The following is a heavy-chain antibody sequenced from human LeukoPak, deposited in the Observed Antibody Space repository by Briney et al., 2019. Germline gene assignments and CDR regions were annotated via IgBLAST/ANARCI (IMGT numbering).Heavy chain of an antibody. CDR2: ISAYNGNT. J-gene: IGHJ4*02. Sequence: ASVKVSCKTSGYTFTSYGISWVRQAPGQGLEWMRWISAYNGNTNYAEKLQGRVTMSIDTSTSTAYMELRSLRSDDTAVYYCAREKGTYSSSLGDYWGQGTLVTVSS. CDR3: AREKGTYSSSLGDY. D-gene: IGHD6-13*01. V-gene: IGHV1-18*01. CDR1: GYTFTSYG.